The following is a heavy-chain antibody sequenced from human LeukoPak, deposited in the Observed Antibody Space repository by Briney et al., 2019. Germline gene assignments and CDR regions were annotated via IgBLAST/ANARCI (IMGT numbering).Heavy chain of an antibody. D-gene: IGHD2-2*01. CDR3: ATEGYCTGISCYRS. CDR1: GFTFIDYY. Sequence: ASVKVSCKASGFTFIDYYIHWVQQAPGKGLEWMGRVNPEDGERTYAEKFRGRVTITADTSTDTAYMELSGLRSEDTAVYYCATEGYCTGISCYRSWGQGTLVTVSS. V-gene: IGHV1-69-2*01. CDR2: VNPEDGER. J-gene: IGHJ5*02.